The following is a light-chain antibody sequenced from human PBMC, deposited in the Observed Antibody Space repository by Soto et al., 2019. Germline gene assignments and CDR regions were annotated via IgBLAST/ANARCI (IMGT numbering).Light chain of an antibody. CDR2: EVN. CDR1: STDVGGYDY. J-gene: IGLJ1*01. CDR3: SSYSTTSTLV. Sequence: QSALTQPASVSGSPGQSVTISCTGASTDVGGYDYVSWYQQHPGKAPKLILYEVNNRPSGVSNHFSGSKSGNTASLIISGLQADDEADYYCSSYSTTSTLVFGSGTKVT. V-gene: IGLV2-14*01.